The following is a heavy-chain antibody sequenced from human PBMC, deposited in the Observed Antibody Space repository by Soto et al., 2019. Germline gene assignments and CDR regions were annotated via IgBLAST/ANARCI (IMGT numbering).Heavy chain of an antibody. J-gene: IGHJ3*02. CDR1: GGSISISSYY. CDR3: ARRGYDFWSGYYGAFDI. D-gene: IGHD3-3*01. V-gene: IGHV4-39*01. CDR2: IYYTGST. Sequence: SETLSLTCTVSGGSISISSYYWGWIRQPPGKGLEWIGSIYYTGSTYYDPSLKSRVTISVDTSKNQFSLELSSVTAADTAVYYCARRGYDFWSGYYGAFDIWGQGTMVTVPS.